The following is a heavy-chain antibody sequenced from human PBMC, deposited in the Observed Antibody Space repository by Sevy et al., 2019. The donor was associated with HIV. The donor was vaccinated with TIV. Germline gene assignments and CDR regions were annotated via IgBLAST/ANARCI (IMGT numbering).Heavy chain of an antibody. CDR3: ARGVEGVVPSPILGLGPWSKYWSFDL. CDR2: VNH. D-gene: IGHD2-2*02. Sequence: SETLFLTCAVSGGSFSGFSWNWIRQPPGKGLEWIGEVNHYSPSLKSRATISLDTSKNQFSLKLHSVTAADTAFYFCARGVEGVVPSPILGLGPWSKYWSFDLWGRGTLVTVSS. CDR1: GGSFSGFS. J-gene: IGHJ2*01. V-gene: IGHV4-34*01.